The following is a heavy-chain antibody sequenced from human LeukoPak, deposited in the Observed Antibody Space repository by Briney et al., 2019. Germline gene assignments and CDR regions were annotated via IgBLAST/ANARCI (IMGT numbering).Heavy chain of an antibody. CDR3: ARDRVYTLGGVIVEYNWFDP. Sequence: ASVKVSCKASGYTFTGYYMHWVRQAPGQGLEWMGWINPNSGGTNYAQKFQGRVTMTRDTSISTAYMELSRLRSDDTAVYYCARDRVYTLGGVIVEYNWFDPWGQGTLVTVSS. CDR2: INPNSGGT. D-gene: IGHD3-16*02. J-gene: IGHJ5*02. CDR1: GYTFTGYY. V-gene: IGHV1-2*02.